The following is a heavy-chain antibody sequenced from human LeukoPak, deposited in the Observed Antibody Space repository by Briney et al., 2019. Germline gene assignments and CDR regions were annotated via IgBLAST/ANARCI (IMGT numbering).Heavy chain of an antibody. CDR2: ISAYNGNT. D-gene: IGHD3-10*01. J-gene: IGHJ6*03. CDR1: GYTSTSYG. CDR3: ARDPYYYGSGSYYLGGYYYYYMDV. Sequence: ASVKVSCKASGYTSTSYGISWVRQAPGQGLEWMGWISAYNGNTNYAQKLQGRVTVTTDTSTSTAYMELRSLRSDDTAVYYCARDPYYYGSGSYYLGGYYYYYMDVWGKGTTVTISS. V-gene: IGHV1-18*01.